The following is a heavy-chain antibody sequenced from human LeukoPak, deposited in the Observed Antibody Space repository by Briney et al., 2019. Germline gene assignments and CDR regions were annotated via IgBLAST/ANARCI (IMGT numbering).Heavy chain of an antibody. V-gene: IGHV1-69*05. D-gene: IGHD1-1*01. J-gene: IGHJ3*02. Sequence: GASVKVSCKASGYTFTSYGISWVRQAPGQGLEWMGGIIPIFGTANYAQKFQGRVTITTDESTSTAYMELSSLRSEDTAVYYCARGGAHWDAFDIWGQGTMVTVSS. CDR1: GYTFTSYG. CDR2: IIPIFGTA. CDR3: ARGGAHWDAFDI.